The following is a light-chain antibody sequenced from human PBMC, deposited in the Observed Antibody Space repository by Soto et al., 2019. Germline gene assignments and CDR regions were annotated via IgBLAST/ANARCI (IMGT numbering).Light chain of an antibody. Sequence: IQLTQSPSTLSGSVGDRVTITCRASQGVSTWLAGYQQIPSQAPKLLVYEASKLQSGVPSRFSASGSVREFTLTISSLKPEDSATYYCQQYYDFRTFGQGTKVEI. CDR1: QGVSTW. CDR2: EAS. J-gene: IGKJ1*01. V-gene: IGKV1-5*03. CDR3: QQYYDFRT.